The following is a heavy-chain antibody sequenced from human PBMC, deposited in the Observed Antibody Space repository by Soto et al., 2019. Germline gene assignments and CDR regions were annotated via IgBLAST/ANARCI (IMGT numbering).Heavy chain of an antibody. D-gene: IGHD6-13*01. CDR2: IYYTGQA. V-gene: IGHV4-39*01. J-gene: IGHJ4*02. CDR3: ARHDPTGDSWYPFDC. CDR1: LDSINNRESF. Sequence: QLRLQESGPRLVKPSETLSLTCTVSLDSINNRESFWAWVRQPPGRGLEWMGSIYYTGQAHYSPSPAARVTTFVDTSKTQFSLKLDSVTATDTAMYYCARHDPTGDSWYPFDCWGQGILVTVSS.